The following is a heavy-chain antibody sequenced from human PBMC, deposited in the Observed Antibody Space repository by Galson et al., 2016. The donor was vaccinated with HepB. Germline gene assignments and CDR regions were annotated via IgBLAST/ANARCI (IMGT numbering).Heavy chain of an antibody. J-gene: IGHJ4*02. CDR2: FSAYTGHT. CDR3: ARLMAASGGRTYYFDW. CDR1: GYSLTSNG. D-gene: IGHD2-15*01. Sequence: SVKVSCKASGYSLTSNGISWVRQAPGQGLEWMGWFSAYTGHTNYAQNFQGRINMTTDRSTSTAYMELRSLRSDDTAVYYCARLMAASGGRTYYFDWWGQGVLVTVSS. V-gene: IGHV1-18*01.